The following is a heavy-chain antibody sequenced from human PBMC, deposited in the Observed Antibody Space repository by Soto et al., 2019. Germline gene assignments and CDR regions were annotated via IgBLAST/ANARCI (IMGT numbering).Heavy chain of an antibody. CDR1: GGTFSSYA. J-gene: IGHJ4*02. Sequence: ASVKVSCKASGGTFSSYAISWVRQAPGQGLEWMGGIIPIFGTANYAQKFQGRLTITADESTSTAYMELSSLRSEDTAVYYCAALPPPGLGRTGTPGEGYWGQGTMVTVSS. CDR3: AALPPPGLGRTGTPGEGY. D-gene: IGHD1-7*01. CDR2: IIPIFGTA. V-gene: IGHV1-69*13.